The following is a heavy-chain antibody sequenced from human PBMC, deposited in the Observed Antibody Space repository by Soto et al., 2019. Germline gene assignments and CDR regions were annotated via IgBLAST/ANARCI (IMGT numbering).Heavy chain of an antibody. CDR3: ARTSFGPVGATAFDY. CDR1: GGSFSGYY. D-gene: IGHD1-26*01. V-gene: IGHV4-34*01. J-gene: IGHJ4*02. CDR2: INHSGST. Sequence: QVQLQQWGAGLLKPSETLSLTCAVYGGSFSGYYWSWICQPPGKGLEWIGEINHSGSTNYNPSLKSRVTISVDTSKNQFSLKLSSVTAADTAVYYCARTSFGPVGATAFDYWGQGTLVTVSS.